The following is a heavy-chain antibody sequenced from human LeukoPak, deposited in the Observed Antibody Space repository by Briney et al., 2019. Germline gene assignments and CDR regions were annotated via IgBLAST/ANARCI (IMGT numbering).Heavy chain of an antibody. Sequence: GGSLRLSCSASGFVFTIYTMYWVRQAPGKGPEYVSTISGSGNGFSIYYADSVKGRFTIPRDDSKSILYLQMNGLRSEDTAVYYCVKDFGRIRGTPDSWGQGTLVTVSS. J-gene: IGHJ4*02. CDR2: ISGSGNGFSI. D-gene: IGHD1-26*01. CDR3: VKDFGRIRGTPDS. V-gene: IGHV3-64D*06. CDR1: GFVFTIYT.